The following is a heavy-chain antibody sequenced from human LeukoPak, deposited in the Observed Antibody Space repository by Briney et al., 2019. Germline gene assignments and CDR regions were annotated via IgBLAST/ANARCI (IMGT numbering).Heavy chain of an antibody. D-gene: IGHD3-10*01. CDR1: GFTFSSYA. V-gene: IGHV3-30*04. CDR2: ISYDGSNK. CDR3: ARDLRDGLGSFTFDY. Sequence: GGSLRLSCAASGFTFSSYAMHWVRQAPGKGLEWVAIISYDGSNKYYADSVKGRFTISRDNSKNTLYLQMNSLRAEDTAVYYCARDLRDGLGSFTFDYWGQGTLVTVSS. J-gene: IGHJ4*02.